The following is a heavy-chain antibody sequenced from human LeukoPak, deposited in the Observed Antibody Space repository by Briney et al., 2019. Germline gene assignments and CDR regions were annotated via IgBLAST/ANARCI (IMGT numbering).Heavy chain of an antibody. Sequence: SETLSLTCTVSGGSISSSSYYWGWIRQPPGKGLEWIGSIYYSGSTYYNPSLKSRVTISVDTSKNQFSLKLSSVTAADTAVYYCARAPPNGWLSSYYMDVWGKGTTVTVSS. CDR3: ARAPPNGWLSSYYMDV. CDR1: GGSISSSSYY. J-gene: IGHJ6*03. CDR2: IYYSGST. D-gene: IGHD3-22*01. V-gene: IGHV4-39*07.